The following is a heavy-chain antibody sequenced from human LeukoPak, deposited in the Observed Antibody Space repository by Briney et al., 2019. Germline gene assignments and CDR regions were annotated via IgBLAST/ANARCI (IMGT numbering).Heavy chain of an antibody. CDR1: GFTVITND. CDR3: ARGVEPLAANTLAY. V-gene: IGHV3-53*01. J-gene: IGHJ4*02. D-gene: IGHD1-14*01. Sequence: GGSLRLSRAASGFTVITNDMTWVRQAPGKGLEWVSVLYSDGNAKYADSVQGRFTISRDNSKNTLYLEMNSLSPDDTAVYYCARGVEPLAANTLAYWGQGTLVTVSS. CDR2: LYSDGNA.